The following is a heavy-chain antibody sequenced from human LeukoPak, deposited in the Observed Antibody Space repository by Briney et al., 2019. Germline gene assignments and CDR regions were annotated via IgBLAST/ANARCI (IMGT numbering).Heavy chain of an antibody. D-gene: IGHD1-1*01. CDR2: VSYSGST. V-gene: IGHV4-59*01. CDR1: GGSMSIYY. CDR3: ARKRGGTAYSWFDP. J-gene: IGHJ5*02. Sequence: SETLSLTCNASGGSMSIYYWSWIRQPPGKALEWIGYVSYSGSTNYNPSLKSRATISVDTPKNQFSLKLSSVTAADTAVYYCARKRGGTAYSWFDPWGQGTLVTVSS.